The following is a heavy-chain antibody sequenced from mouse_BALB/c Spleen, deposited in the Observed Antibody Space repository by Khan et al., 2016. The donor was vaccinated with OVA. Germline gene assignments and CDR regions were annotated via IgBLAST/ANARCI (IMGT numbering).Heavy chain of an antibody. J-gene: IGHJ4*01. CDR2: IFTYTGQP. CDR1: GYTFTNYG. D-gene: IGHD2-10*01. CDR3: ARGAYYDAMDY. V-gene: IGHV9-1*02. Sequence: QIQLVQSGPELKKPGETVKISCKVSGYTFTNYGVSWVKQAPGKDLKWMGWIFTYTGQPTYGDDFKGRFASSLETSASTAFLQINNLKNEDMATYFCARGAYYDAMDYWGQGTSVTVSS.